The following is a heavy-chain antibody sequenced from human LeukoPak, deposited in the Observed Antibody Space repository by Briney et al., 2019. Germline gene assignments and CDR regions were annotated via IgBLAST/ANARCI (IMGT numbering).Heavy chain of an antibody. Sequence: PSETLSLTCDVYGGSFSAYYCSWILQPPGKGLEWIGEINHSGGTKYNPSLKSRVSISVDTSRNQFSLKLYSMTAADTAVYYCASETLEMDTIRTFEFWGPGTLVTVSS. D-gene: IGHD5-24*01. CDR2: INHSGGT. CDR1: GGSFSAYY. J-gene: IGHJ4*02. V-gene: IGHV4-34*01. CDR3: ASETLEMDTIRTFEF.